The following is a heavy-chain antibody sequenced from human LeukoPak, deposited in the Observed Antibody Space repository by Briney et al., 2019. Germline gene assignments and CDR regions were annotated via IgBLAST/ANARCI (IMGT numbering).Heavy chain of an antibody. V-gene: IGHV3-53*01. CDR3: ARDRVNWNDVGGLFDY. CDR2: IYSGGNT. D-gene: IGHD1-1*01. J-gene: IGHJ4*02. CDR1: GFTVSTNY. Sequence: GGSLRLSCAASGFTVSTNYMSWVRQAPGKGLEWVSLIYSGGNTYYADSVKGRFTISRDNSKNTLYLQMNSLSAEDTAVYYCARDRVNWNDVGGLFDYWGQGTLVTVFS.